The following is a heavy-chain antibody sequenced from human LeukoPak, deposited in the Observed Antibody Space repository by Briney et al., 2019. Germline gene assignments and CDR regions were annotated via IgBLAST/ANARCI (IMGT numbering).Heavy chain of an antibody. CDR1: GGTFSSYA. J-gene: IGHJ5*02. D-gene: IGHD4-23*01. Sequence: SVKVSCKASGGTFSSYAISWVRQAPGQGLEWMGGIIPIFGTANYAQKFQGRVTITADESTSTAYMELSSLKASDTAMYYCARHRSAYGGKSYSDPWGQGTLVTVSS. V-gene: IGHV1-69*13. CDR3: ARHRSAYGGKSYSDP. CDR2: IIPIFGTA.